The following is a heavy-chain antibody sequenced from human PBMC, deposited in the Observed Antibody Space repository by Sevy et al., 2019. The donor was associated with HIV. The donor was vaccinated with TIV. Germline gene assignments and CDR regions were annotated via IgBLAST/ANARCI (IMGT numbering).Heavy chain of an antibody. D-gene: IGHD3-10*01. CDR2: ISQGGSEE. CDR1: GFTFSSSS. CDR3: ARFVSRGY. Sequence: GSLRLSCAASGFTFSSSSMTWVRQAPGKGLEWVATISQGGSEEYYVDSVKGRFTISRDNAKNSLYLQMNSLSAVDTAVYFCARFVSRGYWGQGTLVTVSS. V-gene: IGHV3-7*01. J-gene: IGHJ4*02.